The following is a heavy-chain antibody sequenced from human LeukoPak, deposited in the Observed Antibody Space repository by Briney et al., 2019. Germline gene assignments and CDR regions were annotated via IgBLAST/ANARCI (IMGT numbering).Heavy chain of an antibody. CDR2: IFYGGST. CDR1: GGSIYSSNSY. D-gene: IGHD2/OR15-2a*01. J-gene: IGHJ5*02. Sequence: SETLSLTCTVSGGSIYSSNSYWAWIRQSPGQGLEWNGSIFYGGSTFYNPSLKRRATISVDTSKNQFSLNLTSVTAADTAVYYCARDAKRFYAANWFDPWGQGTPVTVSS. V-gene: IGHV4-39*07. CDR3: ARDAKRFYAANWFDP.